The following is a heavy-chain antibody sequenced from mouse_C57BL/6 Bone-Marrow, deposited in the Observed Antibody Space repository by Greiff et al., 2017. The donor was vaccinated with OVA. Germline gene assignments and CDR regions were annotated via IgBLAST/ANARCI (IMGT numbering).Heavy chain of an antibody. J-gene: IGHJ2*01. V-gene: IGHV5-15*01. CDR1: GFTFSDYG. Sequence: DVHLVESGGGLVQPGGSLKLSCAASGFTFSDYGMAWVRQAPRKGPEWVAFISNLAYSIYYADTVTGRFTISRENAKNTLYLEMSSLRSEDTAMYYCARHYYYFDYWGQGTTLTVSS. CDR3: ARHYYYFDY. CDR2: ISNLAYSI.